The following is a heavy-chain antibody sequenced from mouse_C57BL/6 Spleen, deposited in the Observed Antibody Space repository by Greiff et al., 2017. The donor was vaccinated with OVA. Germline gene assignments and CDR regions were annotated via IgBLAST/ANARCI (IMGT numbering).Heavy chain of an antibody. J-gene: IGHJ2*01. V-gene: IGHV1-26*01. CDR3: ASGGTYFTTVVSPLDY. D-gene: IGHD1-1*01. CDR1: GYTFTDYY. Sequence: VQLQQSGPELVKPGASVKISCKASGYTFTDYYMNWVKQSHGKSLEWIGDINPNNGGTSYNQKFKGKATLTVDKSSNTAYMELRSLTSEDSAVYYCASGGTYFTTVVSPLDYWGQGTTLTVSS. CDR2: INPNNGGT.